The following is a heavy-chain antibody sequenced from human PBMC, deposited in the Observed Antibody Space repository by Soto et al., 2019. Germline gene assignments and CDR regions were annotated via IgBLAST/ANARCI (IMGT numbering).Heavy chain of an antibody. Sequence: SETLSLTCAVYCGSFSGYYWSWIRQPPGKGLEWIGEINHSGSTNYNPSLKSRVTISVDTSKNQFSLKLSSVTAADTAVYYCARGRGSGWYSVAFDIWGQVTMDTVSS. CDR2: INHSGST. V-gene: IGHV4-34*01. CDR3: ARGRGSGWYSVAFDI. J-gene: IGHJ3*02. CDR1: CGSFSGYY. D-gene: IGHD6-19*01.